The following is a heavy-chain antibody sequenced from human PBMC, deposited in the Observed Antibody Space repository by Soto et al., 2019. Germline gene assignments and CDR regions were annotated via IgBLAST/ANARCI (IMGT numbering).Heavy chain of an antibody. V-gene: IGHV1-2*04. J-gene: IGHJ3*02. CDR3: GRVGGYCSGGSCYSDAFDI. CDR2: INPNSGGT. CDR1: GYTFTGYY. Sequence: QVQLVQSGAEVKKPGASVKVSCKASGYTFTGYYMHWVRQAPGQGLEWMGWINPNSGGTNYAQKFQGWVTMTRDTSISPAYMELSRLGSDDTAVYYCGRVGGYCSGGSCYSDAFDIWGQGAMVIVSS. D-gene: IGHD2-15*01.